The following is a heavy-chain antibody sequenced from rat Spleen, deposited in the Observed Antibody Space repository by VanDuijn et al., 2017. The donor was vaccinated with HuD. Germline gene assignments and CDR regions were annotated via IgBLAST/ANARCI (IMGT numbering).Heavy chain of an antibody. J-gene: IGHJ3*01. CDR2: ISSGGRNT. CDR1: GFTFTNYG. D-gene: IGHD1-7*01. CDR3: TTYSEYATAPFAD. V-gene: IGHV5S13*01. Sequence: EVQLVESGGGLVQPGRSLKLSCAASGFTFTNYGVAWVRQVPTKGLEWVASISSGGRNTYYRDSVKGRFTLSRVNAKSTLYLQMGSLRSEDTANYYCTTYSEYATAPFADWGRGALVTVSS.